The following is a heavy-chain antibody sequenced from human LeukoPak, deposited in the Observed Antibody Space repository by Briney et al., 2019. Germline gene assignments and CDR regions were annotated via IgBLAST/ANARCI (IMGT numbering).Heavy chain of an antibody. V-gene: IGHV4-4*07. CDR1: GGSISNYY. D-gene: IGHD3-3*01. Sequence: SETLSLTCTISGGSISNYYWSWIRQPAGKGLEWIGRIYTSGSTNYNPSLKSRVTISVDTSKNQFSLKLSSVTAADTAVYYCARDHNDWYYFDYWGQGTLVTVSS. J-gene: IGHJ4*02. CDR2: IYTSGST. CDR3: ARDHNDWYYFDY.